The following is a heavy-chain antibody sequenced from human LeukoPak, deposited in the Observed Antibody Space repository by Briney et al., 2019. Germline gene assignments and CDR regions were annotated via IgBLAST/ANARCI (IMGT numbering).Heavy chain of an antibody. CDR1: GGSISSSSYY. CDR3: ARVPITMVRGVPRYYFDY. Sequence: PSETLSLTCTVSGGSISSSSYYWGWIRQPPGKGLEWIGSIYYSGSTYYNPSLKSRVTISVDTSKNQFSLKLSSVTAADTAVYYCARVPITMVRGVPRYYFDYWGQGTLVTVSS. J-gene: IGHJ4*02. V-gene: IGHV4-39*07. CDR2: IYYSGST. D-gene: IGHD3-10*01.